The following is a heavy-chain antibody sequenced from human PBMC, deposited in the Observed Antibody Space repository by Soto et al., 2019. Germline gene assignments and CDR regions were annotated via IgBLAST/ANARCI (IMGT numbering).Heavy chain of an antibody. D-gene: IGHD3-3*01. CDR2: IVVGSGNT. CDR1: GFTITSSA. J-gene: IGHJ6*03. CDR3: AADTLYDFWSGYSDYYYYYMDV. Sequence: ASVKVSCKASGFTITSSAMQCVRQARGQRLEWIGWIVVGSGNTNYAQKFQERVTITRDMSTSTAYMELSSLRSEDTAVYYCAADTLYDFWSGYSDYYYYYMDVWGKGTTVTSP. V-gene: IGHV1-58*02.